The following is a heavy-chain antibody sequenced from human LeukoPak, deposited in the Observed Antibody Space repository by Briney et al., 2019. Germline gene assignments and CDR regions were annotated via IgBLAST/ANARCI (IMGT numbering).Heavy chain of an antibody. CDR1: GFTFINAW. D-gene: IGHD1-26*01. CDR2: IRVKTEGGKT. V-gene: IGHV3-15*01. CDR3: TTHYPDTGSYNY. Sequence: GGSLRLSCAASGFTFINAWMTWVRQAPGKGLEWVALIRVKTEGGKTDYAAPVKGRFIISRDDSKNTPYLQMDSLQTEDTAVYYCTTHYPDTGSYNYWGQGTLVT. J-gene: IGHJ4*02.